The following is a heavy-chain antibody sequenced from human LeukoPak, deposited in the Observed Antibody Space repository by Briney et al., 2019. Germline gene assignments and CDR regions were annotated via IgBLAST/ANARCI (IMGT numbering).Heavy chain of an antibody. CDR3: ASAGVVGASTYWYFDL. J-gene: IGHJ2*01. D-gene: IGHD1-26*01. CDR1: GYTFSRNW. V-gene: IGHV3-7*01. CDR2: IRQDGREI. Sequence: GGSLRLSCAASGYTFSRNWMTWVRQAPGKGLEWVACIRQDGREIYYVDSVKGRFTISRDNARSSLYLQMTGLRVEDTALYYCASAGVVGASTYWYFDLWGRGTRVTVSS.